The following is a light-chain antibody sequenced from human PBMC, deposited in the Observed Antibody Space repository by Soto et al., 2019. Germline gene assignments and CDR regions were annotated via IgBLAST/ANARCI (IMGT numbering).Light chain of an antibody. V-gene: IGKV3-15*01. J-gene: IGKJ1*01. Sequence: EIVMTQSPATLSVSPGERATLSCRASQSVSGNFAWYQQKPGQAPRLLIYGASTRATGIPARFSVSGSGTEFTLTISSLQSEDFAVYYCQQYNNWPPWKFGKGTKVEIK. CDR3: QQYNNWPPWK. CDR1: QSVSGN. CDR2: GAS.